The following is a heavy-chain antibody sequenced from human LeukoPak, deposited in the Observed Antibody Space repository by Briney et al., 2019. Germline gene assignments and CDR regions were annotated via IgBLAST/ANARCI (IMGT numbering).Heavy chain of an antibody. D-gene: IGHD1-14*01. V-gene: IGHV3-21*01. CDR1: GFSFSSSG. CDR3: ATETIGRHYDY. CDR2: IGSTGTGR. Sequence: GGSLRLSCAASGFSFSSSGINWVRQAPGKGLEWVSSIGSTGTGRYYADSVKGRFTISRDNAKNSLYLQMNSLRAEDTAVYYCATETIGRHYDYWGQGTLLTVSS. J-gene: IGHJ4*02.